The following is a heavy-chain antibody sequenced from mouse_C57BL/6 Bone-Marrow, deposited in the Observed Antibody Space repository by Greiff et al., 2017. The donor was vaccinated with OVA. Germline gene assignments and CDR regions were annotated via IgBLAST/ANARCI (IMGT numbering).Heavy chain of an antibody. CDR2: IYPGDGDT. J-gene: IGHJ2*01. Sequence: VQLQQSGPELVKPGASVKISCKASGYAFSSSWMNWVKQRPGKGLEWIGRIYPGDGDTNYNGKFKGKATLTADKSSSTAYMQLSSLTSEDSAVYFCASGGKLGRPLDYWSQGTTLTVSS. V-gene: IGHV1-82*01. CDR3: ASGGKLGRPLDY. CDR1: GYAFSSSW. D-gene: IGHD4-1*01.